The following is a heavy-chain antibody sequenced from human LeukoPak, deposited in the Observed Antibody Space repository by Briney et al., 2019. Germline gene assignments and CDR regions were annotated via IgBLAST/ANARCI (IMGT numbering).Heavy chain of an antibody. CDR3: ARVHYGSGTDFDY. CDR2: IYYSGST. J-gene: IGHJ4*02. D-gene: IGHD3-10*01. Sequence: KPSETLSLTCTVSGGSISSGGYYWSWIRQHPGKGLEWIGYIYYSGSTYYNPSLKSRVTISVDTSKNQFSLKLSSVTAADTAVYYCARVHYGSGTDFDYWGQGTLVTVSS. V-gene: IGHV4-31*03. CDR1: GGSISSGGYY.